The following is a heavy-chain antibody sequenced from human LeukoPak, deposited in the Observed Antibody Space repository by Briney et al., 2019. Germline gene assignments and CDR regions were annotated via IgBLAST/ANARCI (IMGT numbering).Heavy chain of an antibody. CDR3: ARTHSGYDSDWFVP. CDR1: GGTFSSYA. J-gene: IGHJ5*02. Sequence: SVKVSCKASGGTFSSYAISWVRQAPGQGLEWMGGIIPIFGTANYAQKFPGRVTITADESTSTAYMELSSLRSEDTAVHNCARTHSGYDSDWFVPWGQGTLVTVSS. V-gene: IGHV1-69*01. D-gene: IGHD5-12*01. CDR2: IIPIFGTA.